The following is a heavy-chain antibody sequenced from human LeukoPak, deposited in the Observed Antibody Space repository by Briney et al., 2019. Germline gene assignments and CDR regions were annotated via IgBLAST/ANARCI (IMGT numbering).Heavy chain of an antibody. J-gene: IGHJ4*02. V-gene: IGHV3-30-3*01. CDR3: AREGSYFPGDYFDY. CDR1: GFTFSRYW. CDR2: ISYDGSNK. D-gene: IGHD1-26*01. Sequence: GGSLRLSCVGSGFTFSRYWLNWVRQAPGKGLEWVAVISYDGSNKYYADSVKGRFTISRDNSKNTLYLQMNSLRAEDTAVYYCAREGSYFPGDYFDYWGQGTLVTVSS.